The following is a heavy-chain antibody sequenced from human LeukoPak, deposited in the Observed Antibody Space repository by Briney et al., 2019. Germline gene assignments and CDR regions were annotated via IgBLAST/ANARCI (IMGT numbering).Heavy chain of an antibody. V-gene: IGHV1-69*05. CDR1: GGTFSSYA. CDR3: ARPQYYGSGSPLDY. J-gene: IGHJ4*02. Sequence: SSVKVSCKASGGTFSSYAISWVRQAPGQGLECMGRIIPIFGTANYAQKFQGRVTITTDESTSTAYMELSSLRSEDTVVYYCARPQYYGSGSPLDYWGQGTLVTVSS. CDR2: IIPIFGTA. D-gene: IGHD3-10*01.